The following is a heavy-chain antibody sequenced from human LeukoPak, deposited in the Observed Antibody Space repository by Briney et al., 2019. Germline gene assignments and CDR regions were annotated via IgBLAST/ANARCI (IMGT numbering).Heavy chain of an antibody. J-gene: IGHJ5*02. V-gene: IGHV4-59*01. CDR3: ARGGYYGSGNDFRFDP. Sequence: KPSETLSLTCTVSGGSISSYYWGWIRQPPGKGLEWIGYIYYSGSTNYNPSLKSRVTISVDTSKNQFSLKLKSVTAADTAVYYCARGGYYGSGNDFRFDPWGQGTLVTVSS. CDR2: IYYSGST. CDR1: GGSISSYY. D-gene: IGHD3-10*01.